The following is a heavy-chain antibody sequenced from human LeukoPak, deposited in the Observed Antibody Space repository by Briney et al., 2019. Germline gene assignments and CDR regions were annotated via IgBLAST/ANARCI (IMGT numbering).Heavy chain of an antibody. V-gene: IGHV4-30-4*08. J-gene: IGHJ3*02. D-gene: IGHD3-22*01. Sequence: SETLSLTCTVSGGSISSGDYYWSWIRQPPGKGLEWIGYIYYSGSTYYNPSLKSRVTISVDTSKNQFSLKLSSVTAADTAVYYCARCAYYYDSSGYPRDGAFDIWGQGTMVTVSS. CDR1: GGSISSGDYY. CDR3: ARCAYYYDSSGYPRDGAFDI. CDR2: IYYSGST.